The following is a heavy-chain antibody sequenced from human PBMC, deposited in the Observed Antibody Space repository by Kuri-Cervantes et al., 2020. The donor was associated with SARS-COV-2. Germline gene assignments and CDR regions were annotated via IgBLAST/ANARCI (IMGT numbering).Heavy chain of an antibody. J-gene: IGHJ4*02. CDR3: ARDLGGYFDY. CDR2: ISYDGSNK. D-gene: IGHD3-16*01. V-gene: IGHV3-30*12. CDR1: GFTFSSYS. Sequence: LSLTCAASGFTFSSYSMNWVRQAPGKGLEWVAVISYDGSNKYYADSVKGRFTISRDNAKNSLYLQMNSLRDEDTAVYYCARDLGGYFDYWGQGTLVTVSS.